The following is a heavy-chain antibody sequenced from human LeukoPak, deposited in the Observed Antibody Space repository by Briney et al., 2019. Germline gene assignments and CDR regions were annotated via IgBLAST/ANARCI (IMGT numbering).Heavy chain of an antibody. V-gene: IGHV4-59*01. D-gene: IGHD3-3*01. Sequence: SETLSLTCTVSGGSISSYYWSWIRQPPGKGLERIGYIYYSGSTNYNPSLKSRVTISVDTSKNQFSLKLSSVTAADTAVYYCARGGGGSPVFGVVIAYFDYWGQGTLVTVSS. J-gene: IGHJ4*02. CDR3: ARGGGGSPVFGVVIAYFDY. CDR1: GGSISSYY. CDR2: IYYSGST.